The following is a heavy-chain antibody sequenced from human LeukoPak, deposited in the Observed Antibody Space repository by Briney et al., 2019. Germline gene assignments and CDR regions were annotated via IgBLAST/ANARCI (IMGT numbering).Heavy chain of an antibody. CDR2: IYYSGST. CDR3: ARAWRGSSGWYPFDS. J-gene: IGHJ4*02. V-gene: IGHV4-59*01. CDR1: GGSISSYY. Sequence: PSETLSLTCTVSGGSISSYYWSWIRQPPGKGLEWIGKIYYSGSTTYNPSLESRFTISVDTSKNQFSLKVTSVTAADTAVYYCARAWRGSSGWYPFDSWGQGTLVTVSS. D-gene: IGHD6-19*01.